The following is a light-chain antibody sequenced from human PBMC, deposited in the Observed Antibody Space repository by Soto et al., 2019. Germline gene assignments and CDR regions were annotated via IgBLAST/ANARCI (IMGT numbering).Light chain of an antibody. Sequence: DIQLTQSPSFLSASVGDRVTITCRASQTISSWLAWYQQKPGKAPKLLIYAASSLQSGVPSRFSGSGSGTDFTLTISSLQPEDFATYYCQQSYSTPPATFGQGTRLEIK. CDR1: QTISSW. V-gene: IGKV1-39*01. CDR2: AAS. J-gene: IGKJ5*01. CDR3: QQSYSTPPAT.